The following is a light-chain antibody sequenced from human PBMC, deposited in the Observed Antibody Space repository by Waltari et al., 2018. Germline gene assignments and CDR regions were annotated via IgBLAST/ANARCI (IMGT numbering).Light chain of an antibody. V-gene: IGKV4-1*01. CDR2: WAS. CDR3: QQYYSTPRT. J-gene: IGKJ2*02. Sequence: DVVMTQSPDSLAVSLGERATINCKSSQRVLYSSNNKNYLAWYQQKPGQPPKLLISWASTRESGVPDRFSGSGSGTDFTLTISSLQAEDVAVYYCQQYYSTPRTFGQGTKLEIK. CDR1: QRVLYSSNNKNY.